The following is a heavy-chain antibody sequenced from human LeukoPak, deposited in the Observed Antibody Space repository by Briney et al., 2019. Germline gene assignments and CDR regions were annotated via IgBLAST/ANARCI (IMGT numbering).Heavy chain of an antibody. J-gene: IGHJ4*02. CDR2: IYSGGST. V-gene: IGHV3-66*01. CDR3: ARSYDSSGYYDIHYFDY. CDR1: EFSVGSNY. D-gene: IGHD3-22*01. Sequence: GGSLRPSCAASEFSVGSNYMTWVRQAPRKGLEWVALIYSGGSTYYADSVKGRFTISRDNSKNTLYLQMNSLRAEDTAVYYCARSYDSSGYYDIHYFDYWGQGTLVTVSS.